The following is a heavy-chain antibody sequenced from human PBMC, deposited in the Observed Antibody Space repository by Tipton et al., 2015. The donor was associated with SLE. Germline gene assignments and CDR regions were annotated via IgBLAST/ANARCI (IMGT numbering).Heavy chain of an antibody. CDR3: ARGLKDDYYDSSANDY. CDR1: GGSFSGYY. D-gene: IGHD3-22*01. J-gene: IGHJ4*02. V-gene: IGHV4-34*01. Sequence: GLVKPSETLSLTCAVYGGSFSGYYWSWIRQPPGKGLEWIGEINHSGSTNYNPSLKSRVTISVDTSKNQFSLKLSSVTAADTAVYYCARGLKDDYYDSSANDYWGQGTLVTVSS. CDR2: INHSGST.